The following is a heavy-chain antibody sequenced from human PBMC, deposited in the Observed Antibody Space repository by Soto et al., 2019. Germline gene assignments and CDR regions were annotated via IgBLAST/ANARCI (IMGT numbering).Heavy chain of an antibody. V-gene: IGHV4-30-2*01. CDR1: GGSISSGGYS. J-gene: IGHJ5*02. CDR3: ARVEYYDSSGYPNWFDP. D-gene: IGHD3-22*01. Sequence: PSETLSLTCAVSGGSISSGGYSWSWIRQPPGKGLEWIGYIYHSGSTYYNPSLKSRVTISVDRSKNQFSLKLSSVTAADTAVYYCARVEYYDSSGYPNWFDPWGQGTLVTVSS. CDR2: IYHSGST.